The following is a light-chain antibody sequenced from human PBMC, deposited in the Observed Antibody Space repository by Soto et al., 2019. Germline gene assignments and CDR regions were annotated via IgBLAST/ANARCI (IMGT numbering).Light chain of an antibody. CDR1: QGISGY. CDR2: AAS. J-gene: IGKJ4*01. CDR3: QQYYSYPWT. V-gene: IGKV1-8*01. Sequence: AIRMTQSPSSFSASTGDRVTITCRASQGISGYLAWYQQKPGKAPKLLIYAASTLQSGVPSRFSGSGSGTDFTLTISCLQSEDFATYYCQQYYSYPWTFGGGTKVEIK.